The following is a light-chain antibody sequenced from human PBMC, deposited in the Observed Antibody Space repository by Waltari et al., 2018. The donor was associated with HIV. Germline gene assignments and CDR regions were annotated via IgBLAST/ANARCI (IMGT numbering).Light chain of an antibody. Sequence: DIHMTQSPPSVSASVGDRVSITFRASQAIGSSLAWYQRGPGKVPTPLMYEASRMTIGVPPRFSGSGAETLFYHNISDWQPEDVATYYGQPAKTVPRTFGGGTRV. V-gene: IGKV1-12*01. CDR2: EAS. CDR1: QAIGSS. J-gene: IGKJ4*01. CDR3: QPAKTVPRT.